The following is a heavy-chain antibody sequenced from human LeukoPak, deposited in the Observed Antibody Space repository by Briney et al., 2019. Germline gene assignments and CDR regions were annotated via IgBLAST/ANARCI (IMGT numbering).Heavy chain of an antibody. CDR2: INHSGST. D-gene: IGHD3-22*01. CDR1: GGSFSGYY. J-gene: IGHJ4*02. CDR3: ARGSSGYYRRGVDY. Sequence: SETLSLTCAVYGGSFSGYYWSWTRQPPGKGLEWIGEINHSGSTNYNPSLKSRVTISVDTSKNQFSLKLSSVTAADTAVYYCARGSSGYYRRGVDYWGQGTLVTVSS. V-gene: IGHV4-34*01.